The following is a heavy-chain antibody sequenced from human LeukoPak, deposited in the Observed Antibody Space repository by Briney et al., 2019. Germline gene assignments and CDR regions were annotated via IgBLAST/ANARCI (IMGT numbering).Heavy chain of an antibody. Sequence: SETLSLTCTVSGGSISSYYWSWIRQPPGKGLEWIGYIYYSGSTNYNPSLKSRVTISVDTSKNQFSLKLSSVSAADTAVYYCARRYGDFRYFDYWGQGTLVTVSS. CDR3: ARRYGDFRYFDY. D-gene: IGHD4-17*01. CDR1: GGSISSYY. V-gene: IGHV4-59*01. CDR2: IYYSGST. J-gene: IGHJ4*02.